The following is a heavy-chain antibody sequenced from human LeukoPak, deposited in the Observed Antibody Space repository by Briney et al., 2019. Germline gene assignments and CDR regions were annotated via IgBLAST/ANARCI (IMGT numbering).Heavy chain of an antibody. CDR2: IHYDGAT. D-gene: IGHD5-12*01. CDR3: ARDGYSGYDWNYYYGMDV. Sequence: PSETLSLTCSVSGGSISGRRYSWGWIRQPPGRGLEWIGSIHYDGATYYNPSLKSRVTMSVDTSKNQVSLKLRSGTAADTAVYYCARDGYSGYDWNYYYGMDVWGQGTTVTVSS. V-gene: IGHV4-39*02. J-gene: IGHJ6*02. CDR1: GGSISGRRYS.